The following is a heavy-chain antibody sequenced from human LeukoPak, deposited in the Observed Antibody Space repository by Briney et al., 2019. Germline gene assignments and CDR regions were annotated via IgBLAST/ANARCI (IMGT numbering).Heavy chain of an antibody. CDR1: GYSFTSYW. J-gene: IGHJ3*02. Sequence: GESLKISCKGSGYSFTSYWIGWVRQMPGKGLEWMGIIYPGDSDTRYSPSFQGQVTISADKSISTAYLQWSSLKASDTAMYYCARGEVTIFGVAPSGDAFDIWGQGTMVTVSS. D-gene: IGHD3-3*01. V-gene: IGHV5-51*01. CDR2: IYPGDSDT. CDR3: ARGEVTIFGVAPSGDAFDI.